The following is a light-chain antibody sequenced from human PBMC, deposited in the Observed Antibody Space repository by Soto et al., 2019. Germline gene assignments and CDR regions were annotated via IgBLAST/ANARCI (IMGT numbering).Light chain of an antibody. V-gene: IGLV1-44*01. CDR1: NSNIASNT. J-gene: IGLJ1*01. CDR3: ASWDDTLKRYV. CDR2: YNN. Sequence: QSVLTQPPSASETPGQTVSISCSGSNSNIASNTVNWYQHLTGTAPKLLIYYNNQRPSGVPDRFSVSKSGTSASLAISGLQSEDESDYYCASWDDTLKRYVFGTGTKVTVL.